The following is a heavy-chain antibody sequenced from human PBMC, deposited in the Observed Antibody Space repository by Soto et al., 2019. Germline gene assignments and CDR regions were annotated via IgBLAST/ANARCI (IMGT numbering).Heavy chain of an antibody. CDR1: GFTFSSYG. V-gene: IGHV3-30*18. J-gene: IGHJ4*02. CDR2: ISYDGSNK. D-gene: IGHD6-6*01. CDR3: AKVGYSSSSFDY. Sequence: GGSLRLSCAASGFTFSSYGMHWARQAPGKGLEWVAVISYDGSNKYYADSVKGRFTISRDNSKNTLYLQMNSLRAEDTAVYYCAKVGYSSSSFDYWGQGTLVTVSS.